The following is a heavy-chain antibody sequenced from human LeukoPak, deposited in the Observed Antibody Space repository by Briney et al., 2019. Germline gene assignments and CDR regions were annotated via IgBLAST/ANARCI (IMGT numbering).Heavy chain of an antibody. CDR1: VYTFNTYG. Sequence: GASVKVSCKASVYTFNTYGISWVRQAPGQGLEWMGWIGTENAYTIYAEKFQGRVTLTTDTSTTTVHMELRSLRSDDTAVYYCPRGRERVFDYWGQGSLVTVSS. J-gene: IGHJ4*02. D-gene: IGHD5-24*01. V-gene: IGHV1-18*01. CDR2: IGTENAYT. CDR3: PRGRERVFDY.